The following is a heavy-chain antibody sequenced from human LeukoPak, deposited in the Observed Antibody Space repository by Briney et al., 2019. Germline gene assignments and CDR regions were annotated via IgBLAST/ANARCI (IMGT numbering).Heavy chain of an antibody. CDR2: ISSSSSYI. D-gene: IGHD5-12*01. V-gene: IGHV3-21*01. CDR1: GFTFSSYS. J-gene: IGHJ3*02. Sequence: GGSLRLSCAASGFTFSSYSMNWVRQAPGKGLEWVSSISSSSSYIYYADSVKGRFTISRDNAKNSLYLQMNSLRAEDTAVYYCARVLSWLYISRVPDAFDIWGQGTMVTVSS. CDR3: ARVLSWLYISRVPDAFDI.